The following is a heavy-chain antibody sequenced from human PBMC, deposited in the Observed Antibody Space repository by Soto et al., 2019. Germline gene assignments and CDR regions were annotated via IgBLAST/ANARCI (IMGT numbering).Heavy chain of an antibody. CDR1: GGTFSSYA. D-gene: IGHD4-17*01. CDR2: IIPIFGTA. J-gene: IGHJ6*02. V-gene: IGHV1-69*06. Sequence: QVQLVQSGAEVKKPGSSVKVSCKASGGTFSSYAISWVRQAPGQGLEWMGGIIPIFGTANYAQKLQGRVTITADKSTSTAYMELSSLRSEDTAVYYCARVGLRLTTAYYYYGMDVWGQGTTVTVSS. CDR3: ARVGLRLTTAYYYYGMDV.